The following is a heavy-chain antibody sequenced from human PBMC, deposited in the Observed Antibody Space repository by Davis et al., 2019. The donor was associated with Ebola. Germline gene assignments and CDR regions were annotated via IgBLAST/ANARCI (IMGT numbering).Heavy chain of an antibody. CDR1: GYSFTNYW. CDR2: IDPSDSYT. D-gene: IGHD3-10*01. J-gene: IGHJ4*02. V-gene: IGHV5-10-1*01. Sequence: PGGSLRLSCKGSGYSFTNYWISWVRQMPGKGLEWMGRIDPSDSYTNYNPSFQGHVTISADKSISTAYLQWSSLKASDTAIYYCARHGYYGSGTYYNFDYWGQGTLVTVSS. CDR3: ARHGYYGSGTYYNFDY.